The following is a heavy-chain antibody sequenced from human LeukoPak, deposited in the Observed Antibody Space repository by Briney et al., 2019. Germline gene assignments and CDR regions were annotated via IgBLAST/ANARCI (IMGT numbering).Heavy chain of an antibody. J-gene: IGHJ4*02. Sequence: GASVKVSCKASGYTFTGHYMHWVRQAPGRGLEWMGWINPNSGGTNYAQKFQGRVTMTRDTSISTAYMEQSRLRSDDTAVYYCAREFVAGSDYWGQGTPVTVSS. V-gene: IGHV1-2*02. CDR2: INPNSGGT. CDR3: AREFVAGSDY. CDR1: GYTFTGHY. D-gene: IGHD6-19*01.